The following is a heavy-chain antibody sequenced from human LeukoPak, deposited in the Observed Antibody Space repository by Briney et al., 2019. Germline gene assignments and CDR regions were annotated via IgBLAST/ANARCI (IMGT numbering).Heavy chain of an antibody. CDR3: ARDPGGRGWKYGGYFDY. CDR2: IKQDGSEK. Sequence: GGSLRLSCAASGFTFSSYWMSWVRQAPGKGLEWVANIKQDGSEKYYVDSVKGRFTISRDNAKNSLYLQMNSLRAEDTAVYYCARDPGGRGWKYGGYFDYWGQGTLVTVSS. CDR1: GFTFSSYW. V-gene: IGHV3-7*01. D-gene: IGHD1-7*01. J-gene: IGHJ4*02.